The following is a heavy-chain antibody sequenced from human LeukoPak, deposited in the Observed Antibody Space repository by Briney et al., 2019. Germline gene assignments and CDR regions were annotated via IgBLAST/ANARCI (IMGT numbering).Heavy chain of an antibody. CDR2: ISSSSTTI. V-gene: IGHV3-48*04. Sequence: GGSLRLSCAASGFTFSNYGMNWIRQAPGKGLEWVSFISSSSTTIHYADSVKGRFTISRDNAKNSLYLQMNSLRAEDTAVYCASMFGVVTHDAFDIWGQGTMVTVSS. CDR1: GFTFSNYG. CDR3: ASMFGVVTHDAFDI. D-gene: IGHD3-3*02. J-gene: IGHJ3*02.